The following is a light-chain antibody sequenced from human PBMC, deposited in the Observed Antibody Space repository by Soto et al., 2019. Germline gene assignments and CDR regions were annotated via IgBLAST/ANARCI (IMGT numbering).Light chain of an antibody. Sequence: EIQMTQSPSSLSASVGDRVTITCRASQGIRNDLGWYQQKPGRAPKLLIYDASNLEAGVPSRFRGSGSGTDFTFTISRLQPEDIATYYCQQYENLPTFGQGTLLEIK. CDR2: DAS. CDR1: QGIRND. V-gene: IGKV1-33*01. J-gene: IGKJ5*01. CDR3: QQYENLPT.